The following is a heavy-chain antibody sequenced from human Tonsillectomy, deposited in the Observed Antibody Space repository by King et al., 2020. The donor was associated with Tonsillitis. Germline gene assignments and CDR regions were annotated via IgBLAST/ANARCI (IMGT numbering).Heavy chain of an antibody. D-gene: IGHD3-10*01. CDR2: ISAYNGNT. Sequence: QVQLVESGAEVKKPGASVKVSCKASGYTFTSYGISWVRQAPGQGLEWMGWISAYNGNTNYAQKLQGRVTMTTDTSTSTAYMEPRSLRSDDTAVYYCASGGTGGFGELAQDTFDYWGQGTLVTVSS. CDR3: ASGGTGGFGELAQDTFDY. J-gene: IGHJ4*02. CDR1: GYTFTSYG. V-gene: IGHV1-18*01.